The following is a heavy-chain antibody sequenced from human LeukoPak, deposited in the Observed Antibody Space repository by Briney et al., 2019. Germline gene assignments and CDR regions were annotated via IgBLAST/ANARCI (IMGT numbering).Heavy chain of an antibody. J-gene: IGHJ3*02. CDR2: INHSGGT. CDR1: GGSFSGYY. CDR3: ASDDYGDLVNAFDI. D-gene: IGHD4-17*01. V-gene: IGHV4-34*01. Sequence: SETLSLTCAVYGGSFSGYYWSWISQPPGRGLEWIGEINHSGGTNYNPSLKSRVTISLDTSKNHFSLKLTSVTAADTAVYYCASDDYGDLVNAFDIWGQGTMVTVSS.